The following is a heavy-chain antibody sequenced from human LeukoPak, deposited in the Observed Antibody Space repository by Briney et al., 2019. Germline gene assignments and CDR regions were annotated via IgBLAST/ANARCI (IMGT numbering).Heavy chain of an antibody. Sequence: SETLSLTCTVSGGSINTYYWSWIRQPPGKGLEWIGYIYYSGSTNYNPSLKSRVTISVDTSKNQFSLKLSSVTAADTAVYYCARHAWSSSGWYVDYWGQGTLVTVCS. J-gene: IGHJ4*02. CDR2: IYYSGST. CDR3: ARHAWSSSGWYVDY. CDR1: GGSINTYY. D-gene: IGHD6-19*01. V-gene: IGHV4-59*08.